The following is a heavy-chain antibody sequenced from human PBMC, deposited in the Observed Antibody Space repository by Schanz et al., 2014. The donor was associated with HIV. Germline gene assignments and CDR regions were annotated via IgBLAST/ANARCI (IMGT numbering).Heavy chain of an antibody. D-gene: IGHD3-16*01. V-gene: IGHV3-23*04. CDR2: ISGSGGGT. J-gene: IGHJ6*02. Sequence: EVQLVESGGGLVKPGGSLRLSCAASGLTFSGSAMNWVRQAPGKGLEWVSAISGSGGGTFYADSVKGRFTISRDNSKNTLYLQMNSLRAEDTAVYYCARVANWDYYGMDVWGRGTTVTVSS. CDR3: ARVANWDYYGMDV. CDR1: GLTFSGSA.